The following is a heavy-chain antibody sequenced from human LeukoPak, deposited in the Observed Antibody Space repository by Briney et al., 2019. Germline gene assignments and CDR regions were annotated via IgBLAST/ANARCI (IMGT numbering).Heavy chain of an antibody. J-gene: IGHJ4*02. CDR3: ARSPTYYFDY. V-gene: IGHV3-30-3*01. CDR1: GFRFSTYS. Sequence: PGGSLRLSCAASGFRFSTYSMNWVRQAPGKGLEWVAVISYDGSNKYYADSVKGRFTISRDNSKNTLYLQMNSLRAEDTAVYYCARSPTYYFDYWGQGTLVTVSS. CDR2: ISYDGSNK.